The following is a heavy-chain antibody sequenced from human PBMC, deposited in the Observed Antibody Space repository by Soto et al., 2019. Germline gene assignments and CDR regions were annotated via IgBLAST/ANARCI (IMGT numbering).Heavy chain of an antibody. Sequence: QVQLLQSGAELRQPGSSVTISCTPSGGTFVSSAFAWVRQAPGGGIEWMGGIIPILGTTKYAEKFLGRLTIRADDSSRTAFLELSSLTVDDTAVYFCAKKNPHGDSNKAWLDPWGQGTLVTVST. V-gene: IGHV1-69*01. D-gene: IGHD2-8*01. CDR1: GGTFVSSA. CDR2: IIPILGTT. J-gene: IGHJ5*02. CDR3: AKKNPHGDSNKAWLDP.